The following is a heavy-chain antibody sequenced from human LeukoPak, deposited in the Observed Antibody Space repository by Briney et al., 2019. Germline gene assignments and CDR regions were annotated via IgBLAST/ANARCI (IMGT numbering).Heavy chain of an antibody. CDR1: GFTFSMYA. V-gene: IGHV3-23*01. D-gene: IGHD3-10*01. CDR2: ISDNT. CDR3: VRTMRFGELDSRLSFDY. Sequence: GGSLRLSCAVSGFTFSMYAMAWVRQAPGKGLEWVSGISDNTYYADSVRGRFTISRDNSKNTLYLQMNSLRAEDTAVYYCVRTMRFGELDSRLSFDYWGQGTLVTVS. J-gene: IGHJ4*02.